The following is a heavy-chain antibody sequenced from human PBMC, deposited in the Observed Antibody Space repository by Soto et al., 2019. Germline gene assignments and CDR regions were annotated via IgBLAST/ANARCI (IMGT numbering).Heavy chain of an antibody. J-gene: IGHJ6*02. Sequence: GGSLRLSCVVSGFTFSNYWMSWVRRAPGKGLEWVANIKPDGSEKYYVDSMEGRFTISRDNAKNSLYLQINSLRAEDTAVYYCTVSLDRETIDFYHYGMDVWGQGTTVTVSS. CDR3: TVSLDRETIDFYHYGMDV. CDR2: IKPDGSEK. D-gene: IGHD3-10*01. CDR1: GFTFSNYW. V-gene: IGHV3-7*05.